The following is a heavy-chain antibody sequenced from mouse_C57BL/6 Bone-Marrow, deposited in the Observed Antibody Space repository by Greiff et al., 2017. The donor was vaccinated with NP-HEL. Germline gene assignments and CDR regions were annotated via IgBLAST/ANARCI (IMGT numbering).Heavy chain of an antibody. D-gene: IGHD2-10*01. CDR2: IDPSDSYT. Sequence: QVQLQQPGAELVKPGASVKLSCKASGYTFTSYWMQWVKQRPGQGLEWIGEIDPSDSYTNYNQKFKGKATLTVDTSSSTAYMQLSSLTYEDSAVYYCARSFYGNSYYYALDYWGQGTSVTVSS. V-gene: IGHV1-50*01. J-gene: IGHJ4*01. CDR1: GYTFTSYW. CDR3: ARSFYGNSYYYALDY.